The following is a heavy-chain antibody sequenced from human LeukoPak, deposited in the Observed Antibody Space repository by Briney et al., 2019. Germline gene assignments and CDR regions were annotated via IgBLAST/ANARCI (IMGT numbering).Heavy chain of an antibody. J-gene: IGHJ4*02. CDR1: GYSFSSYW. V-gene: IGHV5-51*01. D-gene: IGHD3-22*01. CDR3: ARSADSSGYYYDY. Sequence: GESLKISCQGSGYSFSSYWIGWVRQMPGKGPEWMGIIYPGDSDTRYSPSFQGQVTISADKSISTAYLQWSSLKASDTAMYYCARSADSSGYYYDYWGQGTLVTVSS. CDR2: IYPGDSDT.